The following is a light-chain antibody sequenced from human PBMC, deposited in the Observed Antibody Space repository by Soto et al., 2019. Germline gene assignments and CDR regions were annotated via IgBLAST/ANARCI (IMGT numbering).Light chain of an antibody. V-gene: IGLV2-14*03. CDR1: SSDVGAYDY. CDR2: DVS. CDR3: SSFTTSTSYV. Sequence: QSALTQPACVSGSPGQSSTISCTGTSSDVGAYDYVSWYQQHPGEVPKLMIFDVSDRPSGVSNRFSGSKSGNTASLTISGLQAEDEADYYCSSFTTSTSYVFGTGTKLTVL. J-gene: IGLJ1*01.